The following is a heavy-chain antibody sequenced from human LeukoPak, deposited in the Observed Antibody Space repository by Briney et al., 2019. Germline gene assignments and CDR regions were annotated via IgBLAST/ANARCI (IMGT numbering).Heavy chain of an antibody. CDR2: INHSGIT. CDR3: ARDVPSGHFDY. V-gene: IGHV4-38-2*02. J-gene: IGHJ4*02. Sequence: SETLSLTCDVSSYSITSSYPSTSSYYWGWIRQPPGKGLEWIGSINHSGITFYNPSLKSRVTISVDTSKNQFSLKLTSVTAADTAFYYCARDVPSGHFDYWGQGALVTVSS. D-gene: IGHD2-2*01. CDR1: SYSITSSYPSTSSYY.